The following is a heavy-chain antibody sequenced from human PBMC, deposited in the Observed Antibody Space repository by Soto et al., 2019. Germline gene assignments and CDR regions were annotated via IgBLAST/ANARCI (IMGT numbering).Heavy chain of an antibody. CDR1: GGTFSSYA. CDR3: ASLGYCTNGVCSPWFDP. CDR2: IIPIFGTA. Sequence: SVKVSCKASGGTFSSYAISWVRQAPGQGLEWMGGIIPIFGTANYAQKFQGRVTITADESTSTAYMELSSLRSEDAAVYYCASLGYCTNGVCSPWFDPWGQGTLVTVSS. V-gene: IGHV1-69*13. D-gene: IGHD2-8*01. J-gene: IGHJ5*02.